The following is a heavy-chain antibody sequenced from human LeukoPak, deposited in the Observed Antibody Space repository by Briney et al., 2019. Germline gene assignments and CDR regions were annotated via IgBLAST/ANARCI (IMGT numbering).Heavy chain of an antibody. CDR3: AREITSKHYFDY. J-gene: IGHJ4*02. Sequence: PSETLSLTCTVSGYSISSDCYWGWIRPPPGRGLEWIGVIYHSGATYYNPSLKSRVTVSVETSKNQFSLRLSSVTAADTAVYYCAREITSKHYFDYWGQGTLVTVSS. D-gene: IGHD3-16*01. CDR2: IYHSGAT. CDR1: GYSISSDCY. V-gene: IGHV4-38-2*02.